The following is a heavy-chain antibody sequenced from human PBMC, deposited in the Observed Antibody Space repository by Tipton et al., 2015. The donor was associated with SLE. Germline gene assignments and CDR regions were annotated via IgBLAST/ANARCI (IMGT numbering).Heavy chain of an antibody. CDR1: GGSFSGYY. D-gene: IGHD6-13*01. Sequence: LRLSCAVYGGSFSGYYWSWIRQPPGKGLEWIGEINQSGSTNYNASLKSRLALSVDTSKNQFSLRLSSVTAADSAVYYCARRKSSWPYYFDYWGQGTLVTVSS. J-gene: IGHJ4*02. V-gene: IGHV4-34*01. CDR2: INQSGST. CDR3: ARRKSSWPYYFDY.